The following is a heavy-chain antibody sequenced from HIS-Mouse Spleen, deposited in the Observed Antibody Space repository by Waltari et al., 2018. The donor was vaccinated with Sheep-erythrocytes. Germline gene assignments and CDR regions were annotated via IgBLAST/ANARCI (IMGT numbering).Heavy chain of an antibody. D-gene: IGHD1-26*01. CDR1: GGTFSSYA. CDR2: IIPIRGIA. J-gene: IGHJ4*02. CDR3: AQTGATTPHFDY. V-gene: IGHV1-69*04. Sequence: QVQLVQSGAEVKKPGSSVKVSCKASGGTFSSYAISWVRQAPGQGLEWMGRIIPIRGIANYAQQFQGRVTITADKSTSTAYMELSSLRSEDTAVYYCAQTGATTPHFDYWGQGTLVTVSS.